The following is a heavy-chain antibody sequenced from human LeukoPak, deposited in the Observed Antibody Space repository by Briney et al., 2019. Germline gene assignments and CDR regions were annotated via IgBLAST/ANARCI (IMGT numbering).Heavy chain of an antibody. D-gene: IGHD5-12*01. CDR1: GFSISSGYY. V-gene: IGHV4-38-2*02. J-gene: IGHJ5*02. CDR2: IFHTGST. Sequence: SETLSLTCTVSGFSISSGYYWGWIRQPPGKGLEWIGSIFHTGSTYYNPSLKSRVTISVDKSKNQFSLKLSSVTAADTAVYYCARGRWLPVGFDPWGQGTLVTVSS. CDR3: ARGRWLPVGFDP.